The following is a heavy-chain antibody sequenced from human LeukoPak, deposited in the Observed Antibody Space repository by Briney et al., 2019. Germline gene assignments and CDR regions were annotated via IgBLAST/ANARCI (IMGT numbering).Heavy chain of an antibody. CDR2: ISGSGGST. D-gene: IGHD4-23*01. J-gene: IGHJ4*02. CDR1: GFTFSSYA. Sequence: PGGSLRLSCAASGFTFSSYAMSWVRQAPGKGLEWVSAISGSGGSTSYAESVKGRFTISRDNSKNTLYLQMNSLRAEDTAVYYCARRAGGYSHPYDYWGQGILVTVSS. V-gene: IGHV3-23*01. CDR3: ARRAGGYSHPYDY.